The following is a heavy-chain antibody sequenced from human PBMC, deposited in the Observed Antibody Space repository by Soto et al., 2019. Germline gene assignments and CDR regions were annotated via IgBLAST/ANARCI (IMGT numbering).Heavy chain of an antibody. CDR1: DTSFSGYY. CDR2: IFHGGST. V-gene: IGHV4-34*12. Sequence: SETLSLTCAVYDTSFSGYYWSWIRQPPGKGLEWIGEIFHGGSTDYSPSLKSRVTISVDTSKNQFSLELSSVTAADTAVYYCARPHYDSNTFYSFFDYWGQGTLVTVSS. J-gene: IGHJ4*02. D-gene: IGHD3-22*01. CDR3: ARPHYDSNTFYSFFDY.